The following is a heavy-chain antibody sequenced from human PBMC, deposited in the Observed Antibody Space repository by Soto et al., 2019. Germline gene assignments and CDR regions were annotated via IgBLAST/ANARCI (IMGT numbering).Heavy chain of an antibody. CDR3: THVSSVAHPFSDF. CDR2: IKSQAGGGTI. CDR1: GLTFIYAW. V-gene: IGHV3-15*07. Sequence: EVPLVESGGGLVKPGGSLRLSCTASGLTFIYAWMDWVRQAPGKRLEWVGRIKSQAGGGTIDYAAPVKGRFTISRDDSKNTVYLQMDSLKTEDTAVYYCTHVSSVAHPFSDFWGQGTLVTVSS. J-gene: IGHJ4*02. D-gene: IGHD3-16*01.